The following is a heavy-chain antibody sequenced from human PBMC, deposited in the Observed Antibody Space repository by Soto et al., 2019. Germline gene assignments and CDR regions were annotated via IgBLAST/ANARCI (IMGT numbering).Heavy chain of an antibody. CDR1: GYTFTSYA. V-gene: IGHV1-3*01. CDR2: INAGNGNT. CDR3: ARDRYYDFWSGLFDP. D-gene: IGHD3-3*01. J-gene: IGHJ5*02. Sequence: ASVKVSCKASGYTFTSYAMHWVRQAPGQRLEWMGWINAGNGNTKYSQKFQGRVTITRDTSASTAYMELSSLRSEDTAVYYCARDRYYDFWSGLFDPWGQGTLVTVSS.